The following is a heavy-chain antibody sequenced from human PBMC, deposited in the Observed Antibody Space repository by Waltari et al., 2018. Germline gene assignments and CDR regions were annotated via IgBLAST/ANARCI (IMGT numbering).Heavy chain of an antibody. CDR2: VRRFNGET. D-gene: IGHD2-15*01. J-gene: IGHJ4*02. CDR1: GYTFTSHS. CDR3: ARDYCSGSACSLDF. V-gene: IGHV1-18*04. Sequence: QVQLVQSETEVMKPGASVKVSCKASGYTFTSHSITWVRQAPGQGPEWMGWVRRFNGETAYAQKIQRRVTMTTDASTDTAYMELRNLRTDDTAVYYCARDYCSGSACSLDFWGQGTLVTVSS.